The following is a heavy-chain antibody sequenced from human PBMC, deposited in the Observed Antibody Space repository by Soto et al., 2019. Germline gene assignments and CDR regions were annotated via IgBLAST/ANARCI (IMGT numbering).Heavy chain of an antibody. J-gene: IGHJ4*02. CDR1: GCTFVVYG. D-gene: IGHD3-22*01. CDR2: ISRYGDFT. Sequence: GVPLRLWWGAVGCTFVVYGGTRVRQATGKGLEWVSAISRYGDFTYYADSVEGRFTISRDNSKNTLYLQMNSLRAEDTAVYYCAKDRYLDHDSRGYLFDNWGQGTLVTVSS. CDR3: AKDRYLDHDSRGYLFDN. V-gene: IGHV3-23*01.